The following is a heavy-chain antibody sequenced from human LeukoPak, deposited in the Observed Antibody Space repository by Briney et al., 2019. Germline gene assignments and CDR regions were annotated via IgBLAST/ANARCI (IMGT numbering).Heavy chain of an antibody. CDR2: MNPNSGNT. CDR3: ARVGYSYGHDNGYYFDY. V-gene: IGHV1-8*01. D-gene: IGHD5-18*01. CDR1: GYTFTSYD. Sequence: APVKVSCKASGYTFTSYDINWVRQATGQGLEWMGWMNPNSGNTGYAQKFQGRVTMIRNTSISTAYMELSSLRSEDTAVYYCARVGYSYGHDNGYYFDYWGQGTLVTVSS. J-gene: IGHJ4*02.